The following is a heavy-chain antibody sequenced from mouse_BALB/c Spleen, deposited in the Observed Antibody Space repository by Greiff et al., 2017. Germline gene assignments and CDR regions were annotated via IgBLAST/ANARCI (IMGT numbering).Heavy chain of an antibody. V-gene: IGHV1-67*01. Sequence: QVQLKESGPELVRPGVSVKISCKGSSYTFTDYAMHWVKQSHAKSLEWIGVISTYYGNTNYNQKFKGKATMTVDKSSSTAYMELARLTSEDSAVYYCAREGHYYGLAYWGQGTLVTVSA. D-gene: IGHD1-2*01. CDR2: ISTYYGNT. CDR1: SYTFTDYA. CDR3: AREGHYYGLAY. J-gene: IGHJ3*01.